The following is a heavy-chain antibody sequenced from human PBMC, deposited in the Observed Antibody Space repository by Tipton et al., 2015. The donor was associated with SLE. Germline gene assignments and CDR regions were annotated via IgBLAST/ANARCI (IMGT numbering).Heavy chain of an antibody. CDR3: AKVSWVGGSYGGDFLDL. Sequence: SLRLSCAASGFTFSSYWMHWVRQAPGKGLVWVSRINSDGSSTSYADSVKGRFTISRDNAKNTLYLQMSSLRVEDTAVYHCAKVSWVGGSYGGDFLDLWGQGTMVAVSP. CDR2: INSDGSST. J-gene: IGHJ3*01. D-gene: IGHD1-26*01. V-gene: IGHV3-74*01. CDR1: GFTFSSYW.